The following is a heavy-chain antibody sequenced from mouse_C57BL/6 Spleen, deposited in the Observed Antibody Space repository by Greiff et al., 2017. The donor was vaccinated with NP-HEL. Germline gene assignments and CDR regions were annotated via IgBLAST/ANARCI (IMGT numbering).Heavy chain of an antibody. CDR3: TTCITTLVATFSFDY. J-gene: IGHJ2*01. CDR1: GFNIKDYY. V-gene: IGHV14-1*01. Sequence: EVQLQQSGAELVRPGASVKLSCTASGFNIKDYYMHWVKQRPEQGLEWIGRIDPEDGDTEYAPKFQGKATMTADTSSNTAYLQLSSLTSEDTAVYYCTTCITTLVATFSFDYWGQGTTLTVSS. D-gene: IGHD1-1*01. CDR2: IDPEDGDT.